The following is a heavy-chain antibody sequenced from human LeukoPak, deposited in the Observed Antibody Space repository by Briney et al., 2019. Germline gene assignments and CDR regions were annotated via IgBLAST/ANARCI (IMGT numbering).Heavy chain of an antibody. CDR2: IYYSGST. D-gene: IGHD2-2*01. CDR1: AGSIRGHY. V-gene: IGHV4-59*08. CDR3: ARIVVVPAADNWFDP. Sequence: SETLTLTCTVSAGSIRGHYWSSIRQPPATGLEWIRYIYYSGSTNYNPSLKSRTTISLDTSKRQFSLKLNSVTAADTAVYYCARIVVVPAADNWFDPWGQGTLVTVSS. J-gene: IGHJ5*02.